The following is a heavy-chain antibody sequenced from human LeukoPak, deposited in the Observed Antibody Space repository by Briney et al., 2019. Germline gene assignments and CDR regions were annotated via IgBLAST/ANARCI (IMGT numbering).Heavy chain of an antibody. CDR1: GFTFSSYR. V-gene: IGHV3-21*01. CDR3: ARGPSYGMDV. CDR2: ISSSNSYI. J-gene: IGHJ6*02. Sequence: GGSLSLSCAASGFTFSSYRMNWVRLAPGKGLEWVSSISSSNSYIYYADSVKGRFTISRDNAKNSLYLQMNSLRAEDTAVYYCARGPSYGMDVWGQGTTVTVSS.